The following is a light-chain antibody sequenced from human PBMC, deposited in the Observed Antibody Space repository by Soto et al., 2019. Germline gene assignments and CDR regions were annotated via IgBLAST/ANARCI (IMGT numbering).Light chain of an antibody. CDR3: CSYAGSSTFYV. V-gene: IGLV2-23*01. Sequence: QSVITHSASVSGSPGQSITISCTGTSSEVGSYNLVSWYQQHPGKAPKLMIYEGSKRPSGVSNRFSGSKSGNTASLTISGLQAEDEADYYCCSYAGSSTFYVFGTGTKVTVL. CDR1: SSEVGSYNL. J-gene: IGLJ1*01. CDR2: EGS.